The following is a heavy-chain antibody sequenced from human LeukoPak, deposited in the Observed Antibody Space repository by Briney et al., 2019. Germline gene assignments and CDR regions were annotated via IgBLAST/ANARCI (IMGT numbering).Heavy chain of an antibody. CDR3: ARGVSGWYIFDY. D-gene: IGHD6-19*01. J-gene: IGHJ4*02. V-gene: IGHV3-53*01. CDR1: GFTFNDYA. CDR2: IYSGGST. Sequence: PGGSLRLSCAASGFTFNDYAMSWVRQAPGKGLEWVSVIYSGGSTYYADSVKGRFTISRDNSKNTLYLQMNSLRAEDTAVYYCARGVSGWYIFDYWGQGTLVTVSS.